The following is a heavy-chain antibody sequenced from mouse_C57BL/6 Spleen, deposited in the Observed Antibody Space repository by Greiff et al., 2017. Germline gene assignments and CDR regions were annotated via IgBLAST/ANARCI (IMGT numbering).Heavy chain of an antibody. D-gene: IGHD2-1*01. Sequence: QVQLKESGAELVRPGTSVKVSCKASGYAFTNYLIEWVKQRPGQGLEWIGVINPGSGGTNYNEKFKGKATLTADKSSSTAYMQLSSLTSEDSAVYFCARKGGNPWYFDVWGTGTTVTVSS. V-gene: IGHV1-54*01. CDR3: ARKGGNPWYFDV. CDR2: INPGSGGT. CDR1: GYAFTNYL. J-gene: IGHJ1*03.